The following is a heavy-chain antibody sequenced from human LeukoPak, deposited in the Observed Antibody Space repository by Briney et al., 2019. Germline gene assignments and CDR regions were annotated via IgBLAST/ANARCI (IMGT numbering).Heavy chain of an antibody. V-gene: IGHV3-23*01. D-gene: IGHD2-21*02. CDR1: GFTFSTYG. Sequence: GGSLRLSCAASGFTFSTYGMSWVRQAPGKGLEWVSVISGSGGSTYYADSVKGRFTISRDNSKNSLYLQMNSLRAEDTAVYYCARDSEILCGGDCPFDYWGQGTLVTVSS. CDR2: ISGSGGST. CDR3: ARDSEILCGGDCPFDY. J-gene: IGHJ4*02.